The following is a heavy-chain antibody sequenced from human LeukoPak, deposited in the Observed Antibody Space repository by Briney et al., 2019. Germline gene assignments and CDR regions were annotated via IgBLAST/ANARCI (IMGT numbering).Heavy chain of an antibody. CDR2: IYYSGST. CDR3: ARHGGLIQLWLRDDAFDI. V-gene: IGHV4-59*08. Sequence: PSETLSLTCTVSGGSISSYYWSWIRQPPGKGLEWIGYIYYSGSTNYNPSLKSRVTISVDTSKNQFSLKLSSVTAADTAVYYCARHGGLIQLWLRDDAFDIWGQGTMVTVSS. D-gene: IGHD5-18*01. J-gene: IGHJ3*02. CDR1: GGSISSYY.